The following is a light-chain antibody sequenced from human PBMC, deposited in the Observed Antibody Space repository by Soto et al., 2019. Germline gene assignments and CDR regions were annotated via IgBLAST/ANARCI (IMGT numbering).Light chain of an antibody. Sequence: QSALTQPASVSGSPGQSITISCTGSSSDVGNYKFVSWYQHYPGKAPKLIIFEVSNRPSGVSNRFSGSKSGNTASLTISGLQAEDEADYYCSSYTGTSAPYVLGTGTKLTVL. J-gene: IGLJ1*01. CDR2: EVS. CDR1: SSDVGNYKF. V-gene: IGLV2-14*01. CDR3: SSYTGTSAPYV.